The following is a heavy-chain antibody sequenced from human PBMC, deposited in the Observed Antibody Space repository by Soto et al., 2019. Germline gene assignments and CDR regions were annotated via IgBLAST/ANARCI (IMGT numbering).Heavy chain of an antibody. V-gene: IGHV3-9*01. Sequence: PGGSLRLSCAASGFTFDDYAINWARQAPGKGLKGVSGISWKRVRKAYADSVKGRFTISRDNAKNSLYLQMNSLRAEDTALYYCAKDGYCSGGSCYPPLGYYYYMDVWGKGTTVTVS. CDR1: GFTFDDYA. D-gene: IGHD2-15*01. CDR3: AKDGYCSGGSCYPPLGYYYYMDV. J-gene: IGHJ6*03. CDR2: ISWKRVRK.